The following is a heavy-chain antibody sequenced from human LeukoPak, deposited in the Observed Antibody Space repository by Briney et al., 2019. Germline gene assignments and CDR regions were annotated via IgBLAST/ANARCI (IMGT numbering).Heavy chain of an antibody. CDR1: GFTFTNYG. J-gene: IGHJ1*01. D-gene: IGHD4-17*01. Sequence: ASVKVSCKPSGFTFTNYGISWVRQAPGQGLEWMGRISAYNGNTHSAQSLQGRVTMTTDTSTSTAYMELRSLRSDDTAVYYCARDPGLGDSVLYFQHWGQGTLSASRQ. CDR2: ISAYNGNT. CDR3: ARDPGLGDSVLYFQH. V-gene: IGHV1-18*01.